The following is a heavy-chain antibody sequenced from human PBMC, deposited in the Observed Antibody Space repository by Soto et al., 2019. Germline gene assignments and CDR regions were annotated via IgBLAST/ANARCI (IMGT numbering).Heavy chain of an antibody. CDR2: MSPNNGHT. V-gene: IGHV1-18*01. Sequence: ASVKVSCKASGYSFHTYGISWVRQAPGQGLEWMGWMSPNNGHTNYAQKVQGRVTMTADTSTSTAYMELRSLRSDDTAVYYCARDPGGATGFDPWGQGTLVTVSS. D-gene: IGHD1-1*01. J-gene: IGHJ5*02. CDR3: ARDPGGATGFDP. CDR1: GYSFHTYG.